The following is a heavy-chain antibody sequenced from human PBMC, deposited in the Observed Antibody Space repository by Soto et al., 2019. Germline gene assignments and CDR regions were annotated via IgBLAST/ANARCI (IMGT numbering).Heavy chain of an antibody. CDR2: ISGSGGST. V-gene: IGHV3-23*01. CDR1: GFTFSSYA. Sequence: GGSLRLSCAASGFTFSSYAMSWVRQAPGKGLEWVSAISGSGGSTYYADSVKGRFTISRDNSKNTLYLQMNSLRAEDTAVYYCANIGGGSYYYYYGMDVWGQGTTVTVSS. D-gene: IGHD1-26*01. J-gene: IGHJ6*02. CDR3: ANIGGGSYYYYYGMDV.